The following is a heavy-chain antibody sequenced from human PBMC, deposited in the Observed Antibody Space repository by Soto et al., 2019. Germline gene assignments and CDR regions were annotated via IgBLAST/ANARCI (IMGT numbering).Heavy chain of an antibody. CDR3: AKGTYDSSGYYTAPDY. CDR2: ITWSSGYI. D-gene: IGHD3-22*01. CDR1: GFSFDDYA. Sequence: PGGSLRLSCAASGFSFDDYAMHWVRQAPGRGLEWVSGITWSSGYIGYADSVKGRFTISKDNAKNSLYLKMNSLRPEDTAVYYCAKGTYDSSGYYTAPDYWGQGXLVTVSS. J-gene: IGHJ4*02. V-gene: IGHV3-9*01.